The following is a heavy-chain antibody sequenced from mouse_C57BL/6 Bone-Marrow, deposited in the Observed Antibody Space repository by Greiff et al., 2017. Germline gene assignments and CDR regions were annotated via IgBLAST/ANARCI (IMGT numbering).Heavy chain of an antibody. V-gene: IGHV1-56*01. CDR1: GYTFTSHW. Sequence: VQRVESGPELVRPGASVKISCKAPGYTFTSHWMQWVRQRPGQGLEWIGEIFPGSGSTYYNEKFKGKATLTVDTSASTAYMQLSSLTSEDSAVYFGARLSSGYTWFAYWGQGTLVTVSA. CDR3: ARLSSGYTWFAY. CDR2: IFPGSGST. D-gene: IGHD3-2*02. J-gene: IGHJ3*01.